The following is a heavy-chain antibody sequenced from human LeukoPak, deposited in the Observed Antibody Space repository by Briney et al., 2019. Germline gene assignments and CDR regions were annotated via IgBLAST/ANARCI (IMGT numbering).Heavy chain of an antibody. CDR3: AKGSGSSYPVYYHYFYMDV. CDR2: ISGSGGST. D-gene: IGHD1-26*01. V-gene: IGHV3-23*01. CDR1: GFTFSSYA. J-gene: IGHJ6*03. Sequence: GGSLRLSCAASGFTFSSYAMSWVRQAPGKGLEWVSAISGSGGSTYYADSVKGRFTISRDNSKNTLYLQMNSLRAEDTAVYYCAKGSGSSYPVYYHYFYMDVWGKGTTVTVSS.